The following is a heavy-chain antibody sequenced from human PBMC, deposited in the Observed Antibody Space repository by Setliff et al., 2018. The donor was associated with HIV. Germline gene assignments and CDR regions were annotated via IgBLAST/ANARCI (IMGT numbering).Heavy chain of an antibody. CDR1: GFTFSSYS. CDR2: IWYDGSNK. CDR3: ANGFHYGYLFDY. J-gene: IGHJ4*02. D-gene: IGHD3-16*01. Sequence: GGSLRLSCAASGFTFSSYSMNWVRQAPGKGLEWVAVIWYDGSNKYYVDSVKGRFTISRDNAKNSLYLQMNSLRAEDTAVYYCANGFHYGYLFDYWGQGTLVTVSS. V-gene: IGHV3-33*03.